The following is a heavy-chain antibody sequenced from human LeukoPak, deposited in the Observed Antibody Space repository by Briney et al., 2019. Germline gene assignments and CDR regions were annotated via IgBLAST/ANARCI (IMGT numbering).Heavy chain of an antibody. CDR2: IYYSGST. V-gene: IGHV4-31*03. CDR3: ASNSMVRGVIEH. CDR1: GGSISSGGDS. Sequence: SETLSLTCTVSGGSISSGGDSWSWIRQHPGKGLEWIGYIYYSGSTYYNPSLKSRVTISVDTSKNQFSLKLSSVTAADTAVYYCASNSMVRGVIEHWGQGTLVTVSS. D-gene: IGHD3-10*01. J-gene: IGHJ1*01.